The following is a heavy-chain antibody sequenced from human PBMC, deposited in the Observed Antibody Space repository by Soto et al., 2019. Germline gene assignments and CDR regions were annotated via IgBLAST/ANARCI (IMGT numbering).Heavy chain of an antibody. CDR3: ARGVSTVDV. Sequence: PVGSLRLSCAVSGFTFSTFWMSWVRQAPGKGPEWVASIKQDGSEKYYVDSVKGRLTISRDNAKSSLDLQMNSLKVEDTDVYYCARGVSTVDVWGIGTTVTVSS. CDR1: GFTFSTFW. CDR2: IKQDGSEK. V-gene: IGHV3-7*01. J-gene: IGHJ6*04.